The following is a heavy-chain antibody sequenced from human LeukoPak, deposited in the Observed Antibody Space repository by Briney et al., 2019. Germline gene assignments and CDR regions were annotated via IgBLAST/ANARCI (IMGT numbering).Heavy chain of an antibody. D-gene: IGHD1-26*01. CDR2: IGGSGGGT. J-gene: IGHJ5*02. CDR1: GFTFSSYA. Sequence: GGSLRLSCAASGFTFSSYAMSWVRQAPGKGLEWVSSIGGSGGGTYYADSVKGRFTISRDNSKNTLYLQMNSLRAEDTAVYYCAKGPYSGFSWGQGTLVTVSS. V-gene: IGHV3-23*01. CDR3: AKGPYSGFS.